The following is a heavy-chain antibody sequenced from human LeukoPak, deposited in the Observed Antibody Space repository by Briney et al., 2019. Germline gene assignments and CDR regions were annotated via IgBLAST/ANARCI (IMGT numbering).Heavy chain of an antibody. CDR1: GYTFTGYY. D-gene: IGHD2-2*01. Sequence: ASVKVSCKASGYTFTGYYMHWVRQAPGQGLEWMGWINPNSGGTNYAQKFQGRVTMTRDTSISTAHMELSRLRSDDTAVYYCASLGYCSSTSCFGLNYYMDVWGKGTTVTVSS. CDR2: INPNSGGT. J-gene: IGHJ6*03. V-gene: IGHV1-2*02. CDR3: ASLGYCSSTSCFGLNYYMDV.